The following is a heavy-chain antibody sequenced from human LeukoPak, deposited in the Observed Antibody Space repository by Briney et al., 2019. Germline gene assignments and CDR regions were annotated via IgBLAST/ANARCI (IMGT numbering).Heavy chain of an antibody. Sequence: GASVKVSCKASGYTFTSYGISWLRQAPGQGLEWMGWISPYNGNTNYAQKLQGRVTMTRNTSISTAYMELSSLRSEDTAVYYCARGHGILTGYYYDPFDYWGQGTLVTVSS. V-gene: IGHV1-18*01. D-gene: IGHD3-9*01. CDR1: GYTFTSYG. CDR2: ISPYNGNT. J-gene: IGHJ4*02. CDR3: ARGHGILTGYYYDPFDY.